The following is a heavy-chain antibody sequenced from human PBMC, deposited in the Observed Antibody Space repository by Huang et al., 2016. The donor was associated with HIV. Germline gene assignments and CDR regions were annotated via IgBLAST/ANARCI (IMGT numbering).Heavy chain of an antibody. D-gene: IGHD3-22*01. CDR1: GFSISSYW. CDR2: INSDGSST. CDR3: ARDPRIQSWLNFFDY. V-gene: IGHV3-74*01. J-gene: IGHJ4*02. Sequence: EVQLVESGGGLVQPGGSLRLSCAASGFSISSYWMHWVHQAPGKGLGGVSRINSDGSSTSYADSVKGRFTISRDNAKNTLYLQMNSLRAEDTAVYYCARDPRIQSWLNFFDYWGQGTLVSVSS.